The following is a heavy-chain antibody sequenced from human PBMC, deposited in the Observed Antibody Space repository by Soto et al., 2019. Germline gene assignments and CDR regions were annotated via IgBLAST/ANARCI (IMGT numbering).Heavy chain of an antibody. D-gene: IGHD6-25*01. Sequence: XGSLRLLFTTSGFTVSTYCMHWVRQAPGKGLEWVATIWYHGNTYYYKDYIKGRFAVSRDNSKNTVFLQMNTLRAEDTATYYCARDSGYGGNYVFDFWGLGTLVTVPQ. CDR1: GFTVSTYC. V-gene: IGHV3-33*01. J-gene: IGHJ4*02. CDR2: IWYHGNTY. CDR3: ARDSGYGGNYVFDF.